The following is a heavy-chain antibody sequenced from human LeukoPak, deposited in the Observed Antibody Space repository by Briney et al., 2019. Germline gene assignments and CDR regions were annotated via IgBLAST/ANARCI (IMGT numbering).Heavy chain of an antibody. Sequence: GRSLRLSCAASGFTFSTYAMHWVRQAPGKGLEWVAVISYDGSNKYYADSVKGRFTISRDNAKNTLYLQMNGLRAEDTAVYYCARVNVCPRCHFDYWGQGTLVTVSS. J-gene: IGHJ4*02. CDR3: ARVNVCPRCHFDY. CDR2: ISYDGSNK. V-gene: IGHV3-30-3*01. D-gene: IGHD3-16*01. CDR1: GFTFSTYA.